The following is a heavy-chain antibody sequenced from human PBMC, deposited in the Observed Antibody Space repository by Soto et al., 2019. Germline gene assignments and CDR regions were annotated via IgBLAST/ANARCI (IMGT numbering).Heavy chain of an antibody. CDR1: GYTFTGYY. CDR3: AREGGSAYGMDV. D-gene: IGHD1-26*01. Sequence: QVHLVQSGAEVAKPGASVKVSYKPSGYTFTGYYIHWVRQAPGQGLEWMGWINPSSGDSKYAQKFQGRVTMTRDTSISTAYLDLRNLRSDDTAVYYCAREGGSAYGMDVWGQGTAVTVSS. CDR2: INPSSGDS. V-gene: IGHV1-2*02. J-gene: IGHJ6*02.